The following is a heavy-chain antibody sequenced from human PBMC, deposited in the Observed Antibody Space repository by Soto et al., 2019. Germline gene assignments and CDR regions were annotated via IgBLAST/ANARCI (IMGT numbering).Heavy chain of an antibody. CDR1: GFTFSNYA. CDR2: ISGSGGST. Sequence: PGGSLRLSCAASGFTFSNYAMDWVRQAPGKGLEWVSAISGSGGSTYYADSVKGRFTISRDNSKSTLYLQMNSLRAEDTALYYCAKGRSYYYYYGVDVWGQGTTVTVS. CDR3: AKGRSYYYYYGVDV. J-gene: IGHJ6*02. V-gene: IGHV3-23*01.